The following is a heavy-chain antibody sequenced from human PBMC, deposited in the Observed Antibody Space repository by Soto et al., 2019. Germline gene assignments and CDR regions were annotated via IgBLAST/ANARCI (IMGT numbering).Heavy chain of an antibody. J-gene: IGHJ6*02. CDR2: IYPGDSDT. CDR3: ARVSDNYYYYGMDV. V-gene: IGHV5-51*01. Sequence: PGESLKISCEGSGYSFTSNWIGWVRHMPGKGLEWMGIIYPGDSDTKYNPSFRGQVTISADKSISTAYLQWSSLKASDTAMYYCARVSDNYYYYGMDVWGQGTTVTVSS. CDR1: GYSFTSNW.